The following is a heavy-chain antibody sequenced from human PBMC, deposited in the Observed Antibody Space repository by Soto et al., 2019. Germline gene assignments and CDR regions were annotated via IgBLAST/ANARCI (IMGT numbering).Heavy chain of an antibody. CDR3: ARDIWFEELSGGYYHYGMDV. CDR1: GGSISASY. Sequence: QVQLQESGPGLVKPSETLSLTCSVSGGSISASYWSWIRQPPGKGLEWIGYIYYTGSTSYNPSLKSLVTMSRDTSKNQFSLDLTSVTAADTAVYYWARDIWFEELSGGYYHYGMDVWGQGTTVTVSS. D-gene: IGHD3-10*01. J-gene: IGHJ6*02. V-gene: IGHV4-59*01. CDR2: IYYTGST.